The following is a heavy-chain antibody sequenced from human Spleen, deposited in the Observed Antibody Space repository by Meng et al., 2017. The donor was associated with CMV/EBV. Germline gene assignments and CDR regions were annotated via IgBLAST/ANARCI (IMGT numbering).Heavy chain of an antibody. CDR3: ARDRLIYYDSSGIPTYFDY. CDR2: INGDGSST. CDR1: GFTFSTYW. V-gene: IGHV3-74*01. J-gene: IGHJ4*02. D-gene: IGHD3-22*01. Sequence: GESLKISCAASGFTFSTYWMHWVRQAPGKGLVWVSRINGDGSSTSYADSVKGRFTISRDNAKNTLYLQMNSLRAEDMAVYYCARDRLIYYDSSGIPTYFDYWGQGTLVTVSS.